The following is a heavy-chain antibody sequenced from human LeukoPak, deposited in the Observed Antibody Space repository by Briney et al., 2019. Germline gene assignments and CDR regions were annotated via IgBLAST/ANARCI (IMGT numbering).Heavy chain of an antibody. D-gene: IGHD1-20*01. CDR3: ARVRGCNVHNCLLGGWFDP. CDR2: IKPSGIT. V-gene: IGHV4-34*01. J-gene: IGHJ5*02. Sequence: PGGSLRLSCAASGFTFSSYSMNWVRQPPGKGLEWIGEIKPSGITNYNPSLKSRVTLSIDTSKNQFSLKVASVTAADMAVYYCARVRGCNVHNCLLGGWFDPWGQGTLVTVSS. CDR1: GFTFSSYS.